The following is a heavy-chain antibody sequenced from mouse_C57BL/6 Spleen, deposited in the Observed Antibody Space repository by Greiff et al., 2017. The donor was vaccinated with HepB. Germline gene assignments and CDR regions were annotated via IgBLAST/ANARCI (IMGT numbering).Heavy chain of an antibody. D-gene: IGHD2-4*01. J-gene: IGHJ4*01. V-gene: IGHV5-4*01. CDR1: GFTFSSYA. CDR2: ISDGGSYT. CDR3: ARVGPYYDYDNAMDY. Sequence: EVQLQESGGGLVKPGGSLKLSCAASGFTFSSYAMSWVRQTPEKRLEWVATISDGGSYTYYPDNVKGRFTISRDNAKNNLYLQMSHLKSEDTAMYYCARVGPYYDYDNAMDYWGQGTSVTVSS.